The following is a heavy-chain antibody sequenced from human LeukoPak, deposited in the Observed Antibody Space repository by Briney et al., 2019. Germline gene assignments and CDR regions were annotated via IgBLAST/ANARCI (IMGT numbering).Heavy chain of an antibody. Sequence: GGSLRLSCVASGCTFSSYWMSWVRQAPGKGLEWVANIKQNGSEEYYVDSMKGPFTIPRDNSKNSLYLQMNTLKAEDTAVYYCARDKVERATYLDYWGQGTLVTVSS. V-gene: IGHV3-7*01. CDR2: IKQNGSEE. D-gene: IGHD5-24*01. CDR3: ARDKVERATYLDY. J-gene: IGHJ4*02. CDR1: GCTFSSYW.